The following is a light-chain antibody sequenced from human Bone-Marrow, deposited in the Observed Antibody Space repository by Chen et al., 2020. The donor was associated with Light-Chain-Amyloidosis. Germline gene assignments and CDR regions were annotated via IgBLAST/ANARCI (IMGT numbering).Light chain of an antibody. CDR3: QQYNSYLAT. V-gene: IGKV1-5*01. Sequence: IQMTQSPSALSASVGDKITITCRASETITNWVAWYQQKPGKAPELLIYDASTLHSGVPSRFSASGSGTEFTLTITSLQPDDFATYYCQQYNSYLATFGQGTKV. CDR1: ETITNW. J-gene: IGKJ1*01. CDR2: DAS.